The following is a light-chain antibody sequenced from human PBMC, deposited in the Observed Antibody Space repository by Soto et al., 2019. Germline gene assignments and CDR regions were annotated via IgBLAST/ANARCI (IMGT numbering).Light chain of an antibody. Sequence: QSALTQPASVSGSPGQSITISCSGTSSDVGFYNYVSWFQQYPGKAPKLRIFEVTNRPSGVSDRFSGSKSDNTASLSISGLQADDEADYFCTSYTTSSTWVFGGGTKLTVL. CDR1: SSDVGFYNY. CDR3: TSYTTSSTWV. V-gene: IGLV2-14*01. CDR2: EVT. J-gene: IGLJ3*02.